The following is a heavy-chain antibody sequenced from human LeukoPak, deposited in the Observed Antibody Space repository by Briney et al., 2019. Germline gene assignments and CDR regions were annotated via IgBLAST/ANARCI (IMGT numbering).Heavy chain of an antibody. D-gene: IGHD1-26*01. CDR1: GFTFDDHA. CDR3: AKCLSVGPTSPFDY. V-gene: IGHV3-43*02. CDR2: ICRDGGKT. Sequence: GGSLRLSCAASGFTFDDHAMYWVRQAPGKGLEWVSLICRDGGKTYYADSVKGRFTISRKNSKNSLYLQMNSQANDDTAFYYCAKCLSVGPTSPFDYWGQGTLVTVSS. J-gene: IGHJ4*02.